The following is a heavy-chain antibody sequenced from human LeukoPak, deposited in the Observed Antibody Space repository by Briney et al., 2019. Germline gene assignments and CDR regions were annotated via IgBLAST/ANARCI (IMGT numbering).Heavy chain of an antibody. V-gene: IGHV3-23*01. CDR2: MSSSDDGR. J-gene: IGHJ2*01. CDR1: GFSFSSYA. D-gene: IGHD6-19*01. CDR3: AKDVYSSGVGYFDL. Sequence: RGSLRLSCATSGFSFSSYAMSWVRQAPGKVLEWVSAMSSSDDGRYYADSVKGRFTISRDNSKNTLYLQMNSLRAEDTAVYYCAKDVYSSGVGYFDLWGRGTLVTVSS.